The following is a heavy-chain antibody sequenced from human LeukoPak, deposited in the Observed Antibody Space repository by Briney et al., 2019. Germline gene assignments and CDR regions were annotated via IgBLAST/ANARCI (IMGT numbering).Heavy chain of an antibody. CDR1: GFTFSSYW. CDR3: AKHRAKRDSRGYHEFDF. V-gene: IGHV3-7*03. Sequence: PGGSLRLSCAASGFTFSSYWMSWVRQAPGKGLEWVANIKQDGSEKYYVDSVKGRFTISRDNSQNTLSLQMNGLTAEDTAVYYCAKHRAKRDSRGYHEFDFRGQGTLVTVSS. D-gene: IGHD3-22*01. J-gene: IGHJ4*02. CDR2: IKQDGSEK.